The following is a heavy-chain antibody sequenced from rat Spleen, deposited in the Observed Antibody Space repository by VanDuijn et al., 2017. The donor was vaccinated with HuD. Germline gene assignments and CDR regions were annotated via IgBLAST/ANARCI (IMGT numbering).Heavy chain of an antibody. CDR3: ARADVAGLSTDGI. CDR1: GFSLNNYG. J-gene: IGHJ2*01. V-gene: IGHV2-13*01. CDR2: IWGDGIS. Sequence: QVQLKESGPGLVQPSQTLSLTCTVSGFSLNNYGVLWVRQPPGKGLDWMGVIWGDGISNYNSALKSRLSISRDTSKSQVYLKMNSLQIEDTATYFCARADVAGLSTDGIWGQGIMVTVSS. D-gene: IGHD1-2*01.